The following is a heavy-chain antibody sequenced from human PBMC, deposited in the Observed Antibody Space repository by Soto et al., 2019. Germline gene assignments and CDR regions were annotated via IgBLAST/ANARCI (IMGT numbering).Heavy chain of an antibody. D-gene: IGHD6-19*01. CDR1: GFTFSNYA. CDR3: ANCGSSGWYLVIG. CDR2: ISGSGGST. J-gene: IGHJ4*02. V-gene: IGHV3-23*01. Sequence: EVQLLESGGGLVQPGGSLRLSCAASGFTFSNYAMSWVRQAPGKGLEWVSGISGSGGSTYYADSVKGRFTISRDKSRNTLYLQMNSLRADDTAVYYCANCGSSGWYLVIGWGQGTLVTVSS.